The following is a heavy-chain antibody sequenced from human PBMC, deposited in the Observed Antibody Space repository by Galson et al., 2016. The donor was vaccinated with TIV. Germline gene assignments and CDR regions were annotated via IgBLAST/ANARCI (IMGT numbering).Heavy chain of an antibody. CDR2: ISFDGNNQ. D-gene: IGHD4-17*01. V-gene: IGHV3-30*18. CDR1: GFTFSNYG. CDR3: AKVGARGYGDYPYYLEY. Sequence: SLRLSCATSGFTFSNYGMYWVRQAPGKGLEWVTLISFDGNNQYYADPVKGRFTSSRDNSKNTMYLHMNSLRTEDTAVYYCAKVGARGYGDYPYYLEYWGQGTLVTVSS. J-gene: IGHJ4*02.